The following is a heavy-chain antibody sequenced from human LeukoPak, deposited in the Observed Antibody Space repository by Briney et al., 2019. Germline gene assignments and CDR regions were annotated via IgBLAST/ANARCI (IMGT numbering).Heavy chain of an antibody. V-gene: IGHV1-18*04. CDR3: ARDRANDAFDI. CDR1: RYTFTTYG. J-gene: IGHJ3*02. D-gene: IGHD4/OR15-4a*01. CDR2: ISAYNGNT. Sequence: AAVKVSSKPSRYTFTTYGLSWVRQAPGQGLGWMGWISAYNGNTNYAQKLQGRVTMTTDTSTSTAYMEMRSLRSDDTAVYYCARDRANDAFDIWGQGTMVTVSS.